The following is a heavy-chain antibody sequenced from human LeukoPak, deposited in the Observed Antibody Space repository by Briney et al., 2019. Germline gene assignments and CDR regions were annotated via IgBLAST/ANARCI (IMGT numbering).Heavy chain of an antibody. Sequence: ASVNVSCKASGGTFSSYAISWVRQAPGQGLEWMGGIIPIFGTANYAQKFQGRVTITADESTSTAYMELSSLRSEDTAVYYCARRNRSGYYEFWLDPWGQGTLVTVSS. V-gene: IGHV1-69*13. CDR3: ARRNRSGYYEFWLDP. J-gene: IGHJ5*02. CDR2: IIPIFGTA. D-gene: IGHD3-3*01. CDR1: GGTFSSYA.